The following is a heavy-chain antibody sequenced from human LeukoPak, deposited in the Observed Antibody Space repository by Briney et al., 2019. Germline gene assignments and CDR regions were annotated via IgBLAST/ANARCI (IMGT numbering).Heavy chain of an antibody. D-gene: IGHD4-23*01. CDR2: IYYSGST. J-gene: IGHJ4*02. V-gene: IGHV4-59*01. CDR1: GGSISSYY. CDR3: VREIWTENGGILDY. Sequence: SETLSLTCTVSGGSISSYYWSWIRQPPGKGLEWIGYIYYSGSTNYNPSLKSRVTISVDTSKNQFSLKLSSVTAADTAVYYCVREIWTENGGILDYWGQGTLVTVSS.